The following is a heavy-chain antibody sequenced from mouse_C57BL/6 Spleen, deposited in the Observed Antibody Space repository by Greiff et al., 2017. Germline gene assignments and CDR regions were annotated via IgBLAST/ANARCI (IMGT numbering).Heavy chain of an antibody. V-gene: IGHV1-50*01. Sequence: QVQLQQSGAELVKPGASVKLSCKASGYTFTSYWMQWVKQRPGQGLEWIGEIDPSGSYTYYNQKFKGKATLTVDTSSSTAYMQLSSLTSEDSAVYYCARREGYYGSGYWGQGTTRTVSS. D-gene: IGHD1-1*01. CDR3: ARREGYYGSGY. CDR1: GYTFTSYW. J-gene: IGHJ2*01. CDR2: IDPSGSYT.